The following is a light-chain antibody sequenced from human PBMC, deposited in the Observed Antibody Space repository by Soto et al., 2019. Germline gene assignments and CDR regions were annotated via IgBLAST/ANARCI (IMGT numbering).Light chain of an antibody. J-gene: IGKJ1*01. CDR3: QQYDSYSLRT. CDR2: KAS. CDR1: QTITTS. V-gene: IGKV1-5*03. Sequence: DIQMTQSPSTLSASVGDRVTITCRARQTITTSLAWYQQKPGKAPKLLIYKASSLESGVPSRFSGSGSGTEFTLSISSLQPDDFATYYYQQYDSYSLRTFGQGTRVEI.